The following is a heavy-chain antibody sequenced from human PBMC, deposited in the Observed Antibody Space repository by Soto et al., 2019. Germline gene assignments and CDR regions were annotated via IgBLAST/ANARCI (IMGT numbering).Heavy chain of an antibody. Sequence: GGSLRLSCAASGLNFSILAMSWVRRAPGKGLEWVSTTGYSRLTTYYADSVKGRFTVSRDNSKNTLDLQMSSLRAEDTAVYYCATVHSTSRSFDYWGQGTLVNVSS. CDR1: GLNFSILA. J-gene: IGHJ4*02. CDR2: TGYSRLTT. CDR3: ATVHSTSRSFDY. V-gene: IGHV3-23*01. D-gene: IGHD6-6*01.